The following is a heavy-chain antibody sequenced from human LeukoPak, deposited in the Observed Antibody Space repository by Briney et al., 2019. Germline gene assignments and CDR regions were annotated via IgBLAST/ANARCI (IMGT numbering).Heavy chain of an antibody. Sequence: TGGSLRLSCAASGFTFSSYEMNWVRQAPGKGLEWVSSITSGSSYIYYADSVKGRFTISRDNAENSLYLQMNSLRAEDTAVYYCARDPYSGSYGNYYYYFMDVWGKGTTVTISS. D-gene: IGHD1-26*01. V-gene: IGHV3-21*01. CDR3: ARDPYSGSYGNYYYYFMDV. CDR1: GFTFSSYE. CDR2: ITSGSSYI. J-gene: IGHJ6*03.